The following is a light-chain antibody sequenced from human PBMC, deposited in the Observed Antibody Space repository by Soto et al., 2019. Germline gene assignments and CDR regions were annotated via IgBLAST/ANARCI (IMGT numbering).Light chain of an antibody. CDR2: DVT. V-gene: IGLV2-14*03. J-gene: IGLJ1*01. CDR1: SSDVGGYNY. Sequence: QSVLTQPASVSGSPGQSIPISCTGTSSDVGGYNYVSWYQQHPGKAPKLMIYDVTTRPSGVSDRFSGSKSGNTASLTISGLQAEDEADYYCSSYTSSNTEVFGTGTKVTVL. CDR3: SSYTSSNTEV.